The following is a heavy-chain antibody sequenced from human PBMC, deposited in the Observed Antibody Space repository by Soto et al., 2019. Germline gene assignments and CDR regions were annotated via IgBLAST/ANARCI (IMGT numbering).Heavy chain of an antibody. Sequence: EVQLLESGGGLAQPGGSLRLSCAASGFTFTSYAMSWVRQAPGKGLEWVSSITGGGGSTYDADSVKGRFTISRDNPKNTLDLQMSSLRAEDTAIYYWAKQITNWYFALWGRGTLVTVSS. D-gene: IGHD2-2*01. J-gene: IGHJ2*01. CDR3: AKQITNWYFAL. CDR1: GFTFTSYA. V-gene: IGHV3-23*01. CDR2: ITGGGGST.